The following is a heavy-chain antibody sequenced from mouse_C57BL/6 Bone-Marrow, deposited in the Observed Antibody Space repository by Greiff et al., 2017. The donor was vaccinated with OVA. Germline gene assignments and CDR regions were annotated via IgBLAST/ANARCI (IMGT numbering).Heavy chain of an antibody. V-gene: IGHV1-52*01. J-gene: IGHJ2*01. CDR1: GYTFTSYW. CDR3: ARLYYSNYLYYFDY. D-gene: IGHD2-5*01. CDR2: IDPSDSET. Sequence: QVQLQQPGAELVRPGSSVKLSCKASGYTFTSYWMHWVKQRPIQGLEWIGNIDPSDSETHYNQKFKDKATLTVDKSSSTAYMQLSSLTSEDSAVYYCARLYYSNYLYYFDYWGQGTTLTVSS.